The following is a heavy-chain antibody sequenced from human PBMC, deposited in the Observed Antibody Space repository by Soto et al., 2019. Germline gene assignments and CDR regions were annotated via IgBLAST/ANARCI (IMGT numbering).Heavy chain of an antibody. J-gene: IGHJ6*02. Sequence: SVKVSCKASGGTFSSYAISWGRQAPGQGLEWMGGIIPIFGTANYAQKFQGRVTITADESTSTAYMELSSLRSEDTAVYYCARPHTMVRGALSHYYYGMDVWGQGTTVTVSS. CDR2: IIPIFGTA. V-gene: IGHV1-69*13. D-gene: IGHD3-10*01. CDR3: ARPHTMVRGALSHYYYGMDV. CDR1: GGTFSSYA.